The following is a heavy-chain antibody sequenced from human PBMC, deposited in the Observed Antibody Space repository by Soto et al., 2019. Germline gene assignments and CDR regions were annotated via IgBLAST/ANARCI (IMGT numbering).Heavy chain of an antibody. J-gene: IGHJ1*01. CDR3: AREGNIAAAGTYFQH. CDR1: GGTFSSYT. V-gene: IGHV1-69*04. CDR2: IIPILGIA. Sequence: SVKVYCKAAGGTFSSYTISWLRQAPGQGLEWMGRIIPILGIANYAQKFQGRVTITADKSTSTAYMELSSLRSEDTAVYYCAREGNIAAAGTYFQHWGQGTLVTVSS. D-gene: IGHD6-13*01.